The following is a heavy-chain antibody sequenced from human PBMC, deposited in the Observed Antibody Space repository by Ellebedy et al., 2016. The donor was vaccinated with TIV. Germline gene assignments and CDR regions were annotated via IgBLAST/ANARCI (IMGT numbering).Heavy chain of an antibody. CDR2: IDGGT. CDR1: GFTFSTYS. Sequence: GESLKISCAASGFTFSTYSMNWVRQAPGKGLEWVSTIDGGTYYADSVKGRFTISRDNSKNTLYLEMSSLRPEDTAIYFCAATYNYKFFDFWGHGALVTVSS. V-gene: IGHV3-23*01. D-gene: IGHD5-24*01. CDR3: AATYNYKFFDF. J-gene: IGHJ4*01.